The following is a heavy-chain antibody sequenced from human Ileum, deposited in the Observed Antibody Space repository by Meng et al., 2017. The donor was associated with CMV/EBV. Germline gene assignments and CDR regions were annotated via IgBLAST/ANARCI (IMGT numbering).Heavy chain of an antibody. V-gene: IGHV3-7*01. CDR1: GFSFSDFW. J-gene: IGHJ4*02. D-gene: IGHD3-3*01. Sequence: GESLKISCAASGFSFSDFWISWIRQAPGKGLEWVANINQDGSDKNYADSVTGRFTISRDNAENSLYLQMNSLRVEDTAVYYCARDADFWSGSDYWGQGTLVTVSS. CDR3: ARDADFWSGSDY. CDR2: INQDGSDK.